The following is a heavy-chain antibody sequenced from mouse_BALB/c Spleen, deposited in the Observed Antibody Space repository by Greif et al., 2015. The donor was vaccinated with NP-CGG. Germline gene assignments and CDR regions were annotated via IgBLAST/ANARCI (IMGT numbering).Heavy chain of an antibody. Sequence: EVKVEESGPGLVKPSQSLSLTCTVTGYSITSDYAWNWIRQFPGNKLEWMGYISYSGSTSYNPSLKSRISITRDTSKNQFFLQLNSVTTEDTATYYCARGGYFPYFDVWGAGTTVTVSS. CDR1: GYSITSDYA. V-gene: IGHV3-2*02. CDR2: ISYSGST. D-gene: IGHD2-3*01. CDR3: ARGGYFPYFDV. J-gene: IGHJ1*01.